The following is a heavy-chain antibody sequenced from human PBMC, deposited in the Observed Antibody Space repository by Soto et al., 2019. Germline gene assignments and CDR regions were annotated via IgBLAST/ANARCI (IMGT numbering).Heavy chain of an antibody. D-gene: IGHD3-16*01. CDR2: IFYSGST. CDR1: GGSISSGGGYY. Sequence: PSETLSLTCSVSGGSISSGGGYYWSWIRQHPGKGLVWIGHIFYSGSTDYNPSLKSRLTISVDTSKNQFSLKLNSVTAADTAVYYCARGGDMITFGGVTIRPKYYFDYWGQGTLVTV. V-gene: IGHV4-31*03. J-gene: IGHJ4*02. CDR3: ARGGDMITFGGVTIRPKYYFDY.